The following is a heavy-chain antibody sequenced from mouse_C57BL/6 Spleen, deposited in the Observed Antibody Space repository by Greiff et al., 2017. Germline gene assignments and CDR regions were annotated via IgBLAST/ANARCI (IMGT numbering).Heavy chain of an antibody. CDR1: GFTFSSYA. CDR3: ARLGYGNYVAY. J-gene: IGHJ3*01. V-gene: IGHV5-4*03. CDR2: ISDGGSYT. Sequence: EVKLVESGGGLVKPGGSLKLSCAASGFTFSSYAMSWVRQTPEKRLEWVATISDGGSYTYYPDNVKGRFTISRDNAKNNLYLQMSHLKSEDTAMYYCARLGYGNYVAYWGQGTLVTVSA. D-gene: IGHD2-10*02.